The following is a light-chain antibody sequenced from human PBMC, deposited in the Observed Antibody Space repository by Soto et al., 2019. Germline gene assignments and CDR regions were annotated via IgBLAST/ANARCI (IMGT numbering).Light chain of an antibody. CDR1: SSDVGGYNY. CDR2: EVS. Sequence: QSALTQPASVSGSPGQPITISCTGTSSDVGGYNYVSWYQQHPGKAPKLIISEVSKRPSGVPDRFSGSKSGNTASLTVSGLQAEDEADYYCTSHAGSNNYVFGTGTKLTVL. CDR3: TSHAGSNNYV. J-gene: IGLJ1*01. V-gene: IGLV2-8*01.